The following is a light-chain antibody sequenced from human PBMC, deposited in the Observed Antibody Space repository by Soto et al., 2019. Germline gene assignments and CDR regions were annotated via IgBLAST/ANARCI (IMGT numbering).Light chain of an antibody. CDR3: QQRSNWPPTT. CDR1: QSVSSY. Sequence: EIVLTQSPATLSLSPGERATLSCRVSQSVSSYLAWDQQISGQASRLLIYDASNRATGIPARFSGSGSGTDFTLTISSLEPEDFAVYYSQQRSNWPPTTFGQGTRLEIK. V-gene: IGKV3-11*01. J-gene: IGKJ5*01. CDR2: DAS.